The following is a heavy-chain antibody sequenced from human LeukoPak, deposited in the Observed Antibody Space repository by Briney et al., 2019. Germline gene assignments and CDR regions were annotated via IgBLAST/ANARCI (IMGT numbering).Heavy chain of an antibody. J-gene: IGHJ3*01. CDR2: IYYSGST. Sequence: SETLSLTCTVSGGSISSYYWSWIRQPPGKGLEWIGYIYYSGSTNYNPSLKSRVTISVDTSKNQFSLKLSSVTAADTAVYYCARHPPLYYYGSGSPNALFDYWGQGTMVTVSS. D-gene: IGHD3-10*01. V-gene: IGHV4-59*08. CDR3: ARHPPLYYYGSGSPNALFDY. CDR1: GGSISSYY.